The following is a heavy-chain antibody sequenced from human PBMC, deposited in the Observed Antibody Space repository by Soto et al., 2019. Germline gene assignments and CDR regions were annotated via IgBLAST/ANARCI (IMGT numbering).Heavy chain of an antibody. Sequence: GGSLRLSCAASGFTFSSYAMSWVRQAPGKGLEWVSAIRGSGGSTYYADSVKGRFTIARDNSKNTLYLQMNSLRAEDTAVYYCAKEGCSSTSCYFDYWGQGTLVTVSS. CDR1: GFTFSSYA. D-gene: IGHD2-2*01. V-gene: IGHV3-23*01. J-gene: IGHJ4*02. CDR3: AKEGCSSTSCYFDY. CDR2: IRGSGGST.